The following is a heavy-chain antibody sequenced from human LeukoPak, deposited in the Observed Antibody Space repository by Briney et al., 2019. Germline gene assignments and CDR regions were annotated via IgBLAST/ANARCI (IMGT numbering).Heavy chain of an antibody. CDR1: GFTFSNYA. CDR3: AKGERYCIDGVCYRDY. D-gene: IGHD2-8*01. J-gene: IGHJ4*02. CDR2: ISGSGGNT. Sequence: AGGSLILSCAASGFTFSNYAMNWVRQAPGKGLEWVSDISGSGGNTYYADSVKGRFTISRDNSKNTLYLQMNSLRAEDTAVYYCAKGERYCIDGVCYRDYWGPGTPVPVSS. V-gene: IGHV3-23*01.